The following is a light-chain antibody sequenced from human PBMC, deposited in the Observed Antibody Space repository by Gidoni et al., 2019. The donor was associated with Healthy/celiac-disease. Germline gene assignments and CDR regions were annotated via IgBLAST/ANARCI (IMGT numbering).Light chain of an antibody. CDR1: QSISSY. Sequence: IQMTQSPSSLSASVGDRVTITCRASQSISSYLNWYQQKPGKAPKLLIYAASSLPSGVPSRFSGSGSGTDFTLTISSLQPEDFATYYCQQSYRTPSSFGQGTKLEIK. CDR3: QQSYRTPSS. CDR2: AAS. J-gene: IGKJ2*03. V-gene: IGKV1-39*01.